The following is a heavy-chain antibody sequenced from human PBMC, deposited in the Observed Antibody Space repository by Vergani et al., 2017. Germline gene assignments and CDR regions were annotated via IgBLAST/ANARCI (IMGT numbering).Heavy chain of an antibody. V-gene: IGHV3-7*04. CDR3: ARDPPYSGYGVPDAFDI. J-gene: IGHJ3*02. CDR1: GFTFSSYW. CDR2: IKQDGSEK. D-gene: IGHD5-12*01. Sequence: EVQLVESGGGLVKPGGSLRLSCAASGFTFSSYWMSWVRQAPGKGLEWVANIKQDGSEKYYVDSVKGRFTISRDNAKNSLYLQMNSLRAEDTAVYYCARDPPYSGYGVPDAFDIWGQGTMVTVSS.